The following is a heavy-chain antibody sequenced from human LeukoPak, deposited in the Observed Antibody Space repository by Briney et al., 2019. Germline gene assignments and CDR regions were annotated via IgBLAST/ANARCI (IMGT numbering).Heavy chain of an antibody. V-gene: IGHV1-69*05. D-gene: IGHD5-12*01. J-gene: IGHJ6*03. Sequence: ASVKVSCKASGGTFSSYAISWVRQAPGQGLEWMGRIIPIFGTANYAQKFQGRVTITTDESTSTAYMGLSSLRSEDTAVYYCARDSINSGYDWDYYYMDVWGKGTTVTVSS. CDR3: ARDSINSGYDWDYYYMDV. CDR2: IIPIFGTA. CDR1: GGTFSSYA.